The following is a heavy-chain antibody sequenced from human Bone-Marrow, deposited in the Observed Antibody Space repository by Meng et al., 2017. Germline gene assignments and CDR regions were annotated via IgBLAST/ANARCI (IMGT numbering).Heavy chain of an antibody. J-gene: IGHJ5*02. V-gene: IGHV4-39*01. CDR1: GGSISSSSYY. CDR2: FYYSGST. Sequence: QVQLQESGPGLGKPSETLAHPCTVSGGSISSSSYYWGWIRQPPGKGLEWIGSFYYSGSTFSNPSLKNRVTISVDTSKNQFSLKLSSVTAADTAVYYCSVGELLPTWFDPWGQGTRVTVSS. D-gene: IGHD1-26*01. CDR3: SVGELLPTWFDP.